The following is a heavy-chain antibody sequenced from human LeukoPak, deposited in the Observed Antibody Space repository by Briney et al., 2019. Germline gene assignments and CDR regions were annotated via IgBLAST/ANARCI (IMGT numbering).Heavy chain of an antibody. J-gene: IGHJ3*02. CDR3: ARDLCGGDCEAFDI. CDR1: GGSISSYY. CDR2: IYYSGST. D-gene: IGHD2-21*01. Sequence: SETLSLTCTVSGGSISSYYWSWIRQPPGKGLEWIGYIYYSGSTSYNPSLKSRVTISVDTSKNQFSLKLSSVTAADTAVYYCARDLCGGDCEAFDIWGQGTMVTVSS. V-gene: IGHV4-59*01.